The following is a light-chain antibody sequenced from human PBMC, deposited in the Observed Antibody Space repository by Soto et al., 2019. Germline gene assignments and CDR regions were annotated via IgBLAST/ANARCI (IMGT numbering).Light chain of an antibody. J-gene: IGKJ4*01. Sequence: EIVLTQSPATLSLSPGERATLSCRASQSISSNLAWYQQKRGQAPRLLIYDASNRATGIPARFSGSGSGTDFTLTISSLEPEDFAVYYCQQRSNWPPLTFGGGTKVEIQ. CDR2: DAS. V-gene: IGKV3-11*01. CDR1: QSISSN. CDR3: QQRSNWPPLT.